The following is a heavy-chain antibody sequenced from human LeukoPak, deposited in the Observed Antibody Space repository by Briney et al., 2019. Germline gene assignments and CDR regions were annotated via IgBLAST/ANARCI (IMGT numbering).Heavy chain of an antibody. CDR3: ARDRTRNNWNHDWFDP. J-gene: IGHJ5*02. CDR2: IIPIFGTA. V-gene: IGHV1-69*13. CDR1: GGTFSSYA. Sequence: SVKVSCKASGGTFSSYAISWVRQAPGQGLEWMGGIIPIFGTANYAQKFQGRVTITADESTSTAYMELSSLRSEDTAVYYCARDRTRNNWNHDWFDPWGQGTLVTVSS. D-gene: IGHD1-14*01.